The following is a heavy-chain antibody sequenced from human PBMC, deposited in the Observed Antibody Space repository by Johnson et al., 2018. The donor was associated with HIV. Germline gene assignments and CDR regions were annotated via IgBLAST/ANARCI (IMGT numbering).Heavy chain of an antibody. CDR3: ARACRDGYTCDAFDI. V-gene: IGHV3-66*01. Sequence: VQLVESGGGVVQPGRSLRLSCAASGFTFSSYAMSWVRQAPGKGLEWVSVIFSGGTTYYADSVNGRFTISRDNSKNTLYLQMNSLRAEDTALYYCARACRDGYTCDAFDIWGQGTMVTVSS. CDR1: GFTFSSYA. CDR2: IFSGGTT. D-gene: IGHD5-24*01. J-gene: IGHJ3*02.